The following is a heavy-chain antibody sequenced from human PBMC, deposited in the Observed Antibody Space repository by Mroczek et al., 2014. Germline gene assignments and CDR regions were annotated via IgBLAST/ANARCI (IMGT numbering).Heavy chain of an antibody. CDR2: IYYSGST. V-gene: IGHV4-30-4*01. D-gene: IGHD1-7*01. CDR1: GGSISSGDYY. J-gene: IGHJ6*02. Sequence: QVQLVESGPGLVKPSQTLSLTCTVSGGSISSGDYYWSWIRQPPGKGLEWIGYIYYSGSTYYNPSLKSRVTISVDTSKNQFSLKLSSVTAADTAVYYCARDPSPGTTSDGMDVWGQGTTVTVSS. CDR3: ARDPSPGTTSDGMDV.